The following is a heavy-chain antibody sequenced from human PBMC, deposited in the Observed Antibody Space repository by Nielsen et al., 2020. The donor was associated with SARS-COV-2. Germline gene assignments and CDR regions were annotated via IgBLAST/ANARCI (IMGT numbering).Heavy chain of an antibody. J-gene: IGHJ6*02. CDR1: GFTVSSNY. CDR2: IYHSGST. CDR3: ARDRSIAVAGTNYYYYGMDV. D-gene: IGHD6-19*01. Sequence: SQTLSLTCAASGFTVSSNYMSWVRQPPGKGLEWIGEIYHSGSTNYNPSLKSRVTISVDKSKNQFSLKLSSVTAADTAVYYCARDRSIAVAGTNYYYYGMDVWGQGTTVTVSS. V-gene: IGHV4-4*02.